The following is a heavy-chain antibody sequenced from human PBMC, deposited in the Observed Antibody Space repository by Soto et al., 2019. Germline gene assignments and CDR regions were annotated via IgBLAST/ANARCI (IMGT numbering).Heavy chain of an antibody. J-gene: IGHJ4*02. V-gene: IGHV3-23*01. CDR2: ISGSGGST. Sequence: HPGGSLRLSCAASGFTFSSYAMSWVRQAPGKGLEWVSAISGSGGSTYYADSVKGRFTISRDNSKNTLYLQMNSLRAEDTAVYYCAKAVYDFWSGYFSTIFDYWGQGTLVTVSS. CDR3: AKAVYDFWSGYFSTIFDY. CDR1: GFTFSSYA. D-gene: IGHD3-3*01.